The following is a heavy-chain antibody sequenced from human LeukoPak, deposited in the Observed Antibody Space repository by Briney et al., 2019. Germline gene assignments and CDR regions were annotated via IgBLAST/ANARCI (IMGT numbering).Heavy chain of an antibody. Sequence: KPSETLSLTCTVPGGSISSGSYYWSWIRQPPGKGLEWIGYIYYSGSTNYNPSLKSRVTISVDTSKNQFSLKLSSVTAADTAVYCCASTVGARWYWYFDLWGRGTLVTVSS. D-gene: IGHD1-26*01. V-gene: IGHV4-61*01. CDR1: GGSISSGSYY. J-gene: IGHJ2*01. CDR3: ASTVGARWYWYFDL. CDR2: IYYSGST.